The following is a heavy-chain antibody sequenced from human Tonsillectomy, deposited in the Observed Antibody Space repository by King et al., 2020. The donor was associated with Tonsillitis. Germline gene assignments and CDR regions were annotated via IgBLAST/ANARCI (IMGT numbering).Heavy chain of an antibody. J-gene: IGHJ5*02. CDR1: GFTFSSYE. D-gene: IGHD3-22*01. CDR3: ARGGYSDSSGYYTS. CDR2: ISVSGSTI. V-gene: IGHV3-48*03. Sequence: VQLVESGGGLVQPGGSLRLSCAASGFTFSSYEMNWVRQAPGKGLEWISAISVSGSTIYYADSVKGRFTISRDNAKNSLYLQMNSLRAEDTAVYYCARGGYSDSSGYYTSWGQGNLVTVSS.